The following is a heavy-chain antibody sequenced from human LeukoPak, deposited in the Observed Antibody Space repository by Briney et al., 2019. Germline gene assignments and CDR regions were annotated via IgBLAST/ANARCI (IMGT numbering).Heavy chain of an antibody. Sequence: PSETLSLTCTVSGGSISSYYWSWIRQPPGKGLEWIGIIYHSGKTYYNPSLESRVIISLDTSKNQFSLKMSSVTAADTAVYYCGRSRYYYDTSGHDAFNIWGQGTVVTASS. D-gene: IGHD3-22*01. CDR2: IYHSGKT. V-gene: IGHV4-59*08. CDR3: GRSRYYYDTSGHDAFNI. J-gene: IGHJ3*02. CDR1: GGSISSYY.